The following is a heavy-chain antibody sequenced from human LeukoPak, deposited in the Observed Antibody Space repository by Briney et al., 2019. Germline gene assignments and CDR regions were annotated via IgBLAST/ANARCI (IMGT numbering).Heavy chain of an antibody. J-gene: IGHJ4*02. Sequence: GRSLRLSCAASGFTFDDYAMHWVRQAPGKGLEWVSGISWNSGSIGYADSVKGRFTISRDNAKNSLYLQMNSLRAEDTAVYYCAREIRGQSFDYWGQGTLVTVSS. CDR1: GFTFDDYA. V-gene: IGHV3-9*01. D-gene: IGHD5-12*01. CDR3: AREIRGQSFDY. CDR2: ISWNSGSI.